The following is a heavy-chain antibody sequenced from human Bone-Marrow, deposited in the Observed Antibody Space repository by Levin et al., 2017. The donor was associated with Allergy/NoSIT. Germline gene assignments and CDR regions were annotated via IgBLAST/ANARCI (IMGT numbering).Heavy chain of an antibody. D-gene: IGHD2-15*01. CDR3: ARGEYCSGGSCYGY. CDR2: IYYSGST. J-gene: IGHJ4*02. CDR1: GGSISSYY. Sequence: ASETLSLTCTVSGGSISSYYWSWIRQPPGKGLEWIGYIYYSGSTNYNPSLKSRVTISVDTSKNQFSLKLSSVTAADTAVYYCARGEYCSGGSCYGYWGQGTLVTVSS. V-gene: IGHV4-59*01.